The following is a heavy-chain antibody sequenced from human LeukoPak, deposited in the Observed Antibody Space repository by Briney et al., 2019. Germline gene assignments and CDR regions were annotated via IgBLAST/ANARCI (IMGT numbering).Heavy chain of an antibody. J-gene: IGHJ4*02. V-gene: IGHV5-51*01. CDR2: IYPGDSDP. CDR3: VRHGLGSSWFGFDY. CDR1: GYIFTTYW. D-gene: IGHD6-13*01. Sequence: GESLKISFKGSGYIFTTYWIGWVRPMPGKGLEWMGIIYPGDSDPRYSPSFQGQVTISADKSISTAYLQWSSLKASDSAMYYCVRHGLGSSWFGFDYWGQGTLVTVSS.